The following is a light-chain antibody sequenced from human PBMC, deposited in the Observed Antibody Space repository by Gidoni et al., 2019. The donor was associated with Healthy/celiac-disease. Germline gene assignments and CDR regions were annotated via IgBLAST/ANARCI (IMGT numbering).Light chain of an antibody. V-gene: IGKV1-39*01. CDR2: AAS. CDR1: QSISSY. Sequence: DLQMAQSPSSLSASVGDRVTITCRASQSISSYLNWYQQKPGKAPKLLIYAASSVQSGVPSRFSGSGSGTDFTLTISSLQPEDFATYYCQQSYRTFGPGTKVDIK. J-gene: IGKJ3*01. CDR3: QQSYRT.